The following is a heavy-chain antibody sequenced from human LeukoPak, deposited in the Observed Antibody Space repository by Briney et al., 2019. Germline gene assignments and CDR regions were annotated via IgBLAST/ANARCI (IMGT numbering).Heavy chain of an antibody. CDR3: ARRGYDYGGWFDP. V-gene: IGHV3-21*01. CDR2: ISSSSSYI. J-gene: IGHJ5*02. Sequence: GGSLRLSCAASGFTFSSYSMNWVRQAPGKGLEWVSSISSSSSYIYYADSVKGRFTISRDNAKNSPYLQMNSLRAEDTAVYYCARRGYDYGGWFDPWGQGALVTVSS. CDR1: GFTFSSYS. D-gene: IGHD5-12*01.